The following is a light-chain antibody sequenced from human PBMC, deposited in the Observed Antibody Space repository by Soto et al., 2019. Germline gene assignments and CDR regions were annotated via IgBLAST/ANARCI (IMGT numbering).Light chain of an antibody. CDR1: TPNIGNNA. CDR3: SAWDDSLNGPV. V-gene: IGLV1-36*01. Sequence: QSVLTQPPSVSVAPRQRVTISCSGSTPNIGNNAVNWYQLLPGKAPKLLIYYDDLLPSGVSDRFSGSKSGTSASLAISGLQSEDEADYFCSAWDDSLNGPVFGGGTKLTVL. J-gene: IGLJ2*01. CDR2: YDD.